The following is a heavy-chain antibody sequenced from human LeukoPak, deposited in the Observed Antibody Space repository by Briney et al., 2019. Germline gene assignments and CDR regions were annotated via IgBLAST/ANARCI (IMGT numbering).Heavy chain of an antibody. CDR3: ARDSSGYYSLY. Sequence: GGSLRLSCAASGFSFSDYYMSWIRQAPGKGLEWVSYISSSGSTIYYADSVKGRFTISRDNAKNSLSLQMNNLRAEDTAVYYCARDSSGYYSLYWGQGTLVTVSS. CDR2: ISSSGSTI. V-gene: IGHV3-11*01. D-gene: IGHD3-22*01. CDR1: GFSFSDYY. J-gene: IGHJ4*02.